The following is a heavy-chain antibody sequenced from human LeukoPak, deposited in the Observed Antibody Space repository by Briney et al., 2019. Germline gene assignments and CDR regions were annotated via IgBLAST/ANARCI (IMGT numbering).Heavy chain of an antibody. CDR2: IYPGNSDT. CDR3: ARQEDITGTTIDY. V-gene: IGHV5-51*01. D-gene: IGHD1-7*01. J-gene: IGHJ4*02. Sequence: GESLKISCKASGYNFVSFWIGWVRQMPGKGLEWMGIIYPGNSDTTYSPSFQGQVTISADKSISTAYLQWSSLKASDTAMYYCARQEDITGTTIDYWGQGTLVTVSS. CDR1: GYNFVSFW.